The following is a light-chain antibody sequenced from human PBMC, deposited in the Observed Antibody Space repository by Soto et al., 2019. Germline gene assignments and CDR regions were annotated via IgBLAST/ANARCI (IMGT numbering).Light chain of an antibody. J-gene: IGKJ5*01. CDR3: QHYFNWPYT. CDR1: QSVTSN. V-gene: IGKV3-15*01. Sequence: DIVMTQSPAPLSVSPGERATLSCTASQSVTSNLAWYQQKPGRAPRLLIYGASTRATGIPARFSGSGSGTECTLTISNLQSEDVALYYCQHYFNWPYTFGQGTRLEIK. CDR2: GAS.